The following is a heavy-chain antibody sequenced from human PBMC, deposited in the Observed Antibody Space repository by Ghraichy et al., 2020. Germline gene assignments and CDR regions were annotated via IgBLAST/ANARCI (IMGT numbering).Heavy chain of an antibody. V-gene: IGHV3-48*02. CDR3: ARDRVLMAPTYYYYGMDV. D-gene: IGHD4/OR15-4a*01. J-gene: IGHJ6*02. Sequence: GGSLRLSCAASGFTFSSYSMNWVRQAPGKGLEWVSYISSSSSTIYYADSVKGRFTISRDNAKNSLYLQMNSLRDEDTAVYYCARDRVLMAPTYYYYGMDVWGQGTTVTVSS. CDR2: ISSSSSTI. CDR1: GFTFSSYS.